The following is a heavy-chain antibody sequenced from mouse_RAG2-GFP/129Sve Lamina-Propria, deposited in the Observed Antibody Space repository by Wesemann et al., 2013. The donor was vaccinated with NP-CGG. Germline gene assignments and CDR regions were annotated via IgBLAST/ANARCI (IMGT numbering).Heavy chain of an antibody. CDR1: GFNIKDDY. D-gene: IGHD4-1*01. CDR2: IDPENGDT. CDR3: TTLRNWYYFDY. V-gene: IGHV14-4*01. J-gene: IGHJ2*01. Sequence: EVQLQQSGAELVRPGASVKLSCTASGFNIKDDYMHWVKQRPEQGLEWIGWIDPENGDTEYASKFQGKATITADTSSNTAYLQLSSLTSEDTAVYYCTTLRNWYYFDYWGQGTTLTVSS.